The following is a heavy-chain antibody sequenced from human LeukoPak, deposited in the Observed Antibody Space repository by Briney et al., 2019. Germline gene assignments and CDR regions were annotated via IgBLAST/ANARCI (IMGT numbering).Heavy chain of an antibody. Sequence: SVKVSCKASGGTFSSYAISWVRQVPGQGLEWMGGIIPIFGTANYAQKFQGRVTITTDESTSTAYMELSSLRSEDTAVYYCARDSEELERSYGVDAFDIWGQGTMVTVSS. CDR3: ARDSEELERSYGVDAFDI. CDR2: IIPIFGTA. CDR1: GGTFSSYA. J-gene: IGHJ3*02. D-gene: IGHD1-1*01. V-gene: IGHV1-69*05.